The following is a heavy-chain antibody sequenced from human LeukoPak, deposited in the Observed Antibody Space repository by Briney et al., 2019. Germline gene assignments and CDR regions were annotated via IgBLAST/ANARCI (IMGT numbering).Heavy chain of an antibody. D-gene: IGHD6-19*01. CDR1: GFTFSSYS. Sequence: GGSLRLSCAASGFTFSSYSMNWVRQAPGKGLEWVAVISYDGSNKYYADSVKGRFTISRDNSKNTLYLQMNSLRAEDTAVYYCARAPVAGTSFNWFDPWGQGTLVTVSS. CDR3: ARAPVAGTSFNWFDP. J-gene: IGHJ5*02. CDR2: ISYDGSNK. V-gene: IGHV3-30*03.